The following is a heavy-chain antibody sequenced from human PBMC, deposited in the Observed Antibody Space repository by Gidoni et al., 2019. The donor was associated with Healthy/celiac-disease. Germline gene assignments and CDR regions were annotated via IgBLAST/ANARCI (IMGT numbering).Heavy chain of an antibody. V-gene: IGHV3-23*01. D-gene: IGHD1-26*01. CDR3: AKKLVGATRSSAFDI. Sequence: VLVFETGGGLVNPGGSLRLCCAASGYACSRYAMSWVRQETGKGLEWGSASSGSGGSTYYADSVKGRFTISRDNSKNTLYLQMNSLRAEDTAGYYCAKKLVGATRSSAFDIWGQGTMVTVSS. CDR2: SSGSGGST. CDR1: GYACSRYA. J-gene: IGHJ3*02.